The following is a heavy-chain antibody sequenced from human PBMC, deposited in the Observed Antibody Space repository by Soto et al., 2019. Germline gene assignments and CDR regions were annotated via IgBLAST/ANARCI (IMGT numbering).Heavy chain of an antibody. D-gene: IGHD3-9*01. CDR2: IWYDGSNK. CDR3: ARTRLRYFDWSDFDY. CDR1: GFTFSSYG. V-gene: IGHV3-33*01. Sequence: QVQLVESGGGVVQPGRSLRLSCAASGFTFSSYGMHWVRQAPGKGLEWVAVIWYDGSNKYYADSAKGRFTISRDNSKNTLYLQMNSLRAEDTAVYYCARTRLRYFDWSDFDYWGQGTLVTVSS. J-gene: IGHJ4*02.